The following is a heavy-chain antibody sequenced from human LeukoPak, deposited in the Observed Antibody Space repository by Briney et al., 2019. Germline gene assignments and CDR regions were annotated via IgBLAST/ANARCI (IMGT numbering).Heavy chain of an antibody. CDR2: IVVGSGNT. V-gene: IGHV1-58*01. CDR1: GFTFTSSA. D-gene: IGHD3-22*01. CDR3: AATYYYDSSGPKILDY. Sequence: SVKVSCKASGFTFTSSAVQWVRQARGQRLEWIGWIVVGSGNTDYAQKFQERVTITRDMSTSTAYMELSSLRSEDTAVYYCAATYYYDSSGPKILDYWGQGTLVTVSS. J-gene: IGHJ4*02.